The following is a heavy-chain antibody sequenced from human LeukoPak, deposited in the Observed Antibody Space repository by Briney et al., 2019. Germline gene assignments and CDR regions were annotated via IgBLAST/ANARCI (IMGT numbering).Heavy chain of an antibody. Sequence: GGSLRLSCAASGFTFSSYWMHWVRQAPGKGLVWVSRINTDGSSTNYADSVKGRFTISRDNAKNTVYLQMNSLRAEDTAVYYCTRFLFCYDSSGYYDYFDYWGQGTLVTVSS. V-gene: IGHV3-74*01. CDR1: GFTFSSYW. J-gene: IGHJ4*02. CDR3: TRFLFCYDSSGYYDYFDY. D-gene: IGHD3-22*01. CDR2: INTDGSST.